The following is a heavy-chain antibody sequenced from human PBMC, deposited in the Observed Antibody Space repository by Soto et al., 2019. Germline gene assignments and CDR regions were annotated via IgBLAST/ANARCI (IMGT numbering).Heavy chain of an antibody. CDR2: MNPNSGNT. V-gene: IGHV1-8*01. D-gene: IGHD1-20*01. Sequence: EASVKVSCKASGYTFTSYDINWVRQATGQGLEWMGWMNPNSGNTGYAQKFQGRVTMTRNTSISTAYMELSSLRSEDTAVYYCARGITGTFSDVENFDYWGQGTLVTVSS. CDR1: GYTFTSYD. J-gene: IGHJ4*02. CDR3: ARGITGTFSDVENFDY.